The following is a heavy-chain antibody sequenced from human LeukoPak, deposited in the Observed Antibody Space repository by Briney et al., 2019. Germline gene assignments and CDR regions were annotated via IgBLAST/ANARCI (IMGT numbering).Heavy chain of an antibody. Sequence: GGSLRLSCAASGFTFSSYSMNWVRQAPGKGLEWVSYISSSSTIYYADSVRGRFTISRDNSKNTLYLQMNSLRAEDTAVYYCARDPARTYYYDSSGYYFDYWGQGTLVTVSS. CDR1: GFTFSSYS. D-gene: IGHD3-22*01. CDR3: ARDPARTYYYDSSGYYFDY. J-gene: IGHJ4*02. CDR2: ISSSSTI. V-gene: IGHV3-48*04.